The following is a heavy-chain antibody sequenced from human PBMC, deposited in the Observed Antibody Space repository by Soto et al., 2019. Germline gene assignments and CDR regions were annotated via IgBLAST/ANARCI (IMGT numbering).Heavy chain of an antibody. Sequence: HPGGSLRVSCAASGFTFSSYGMHWVRQAPGKGLEWVAVIWYDGSNKYYADSVKGRFTISRDNSKNTLYLQMNSLRAEDTAVYYCARETSDYGDYGFVSYYYYGMDVWGQGTTVTVSS. CDR1: GFTFSSYG. J-gene: IGHJ6*02. CDR2: IWYDGSNK. V-gene: IGHV3-33*01. CDR3: ARETSDYGDYGFVSYYYYGMDV. D-gene: IGHD4-17*01.